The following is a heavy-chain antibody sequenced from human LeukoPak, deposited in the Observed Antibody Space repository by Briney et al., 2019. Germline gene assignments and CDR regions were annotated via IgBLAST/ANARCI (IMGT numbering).Heavy chain of an antibody. CDR1: GFTFDDYA. V-gene: IGHV3-9*01. CDR3: AREPPREYSGYDQFDY. D-gene: IGHD5-12*01. J-gene: IGHJ4*02. CDR2: ISWNSGSI. Sequence: PGGSLRLSCAASGFTFDDYAMHWVRQAPGKGLEWVSGISWNSGSIGYADSVKGRFTISRDNAKNSLYLQMNSLRAEDTAVYYCAREPPREYSGYDQFDYWGQGTLVTVSS.